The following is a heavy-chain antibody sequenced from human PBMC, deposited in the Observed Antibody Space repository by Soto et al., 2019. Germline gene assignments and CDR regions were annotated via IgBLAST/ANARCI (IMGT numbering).Heavy chain of an antibody. CDR1: GGSFSGYY. J-gene: IGHJ6*03. V-gene: IGHV4-34*01. D-gene: IGHD2-15*01. CDR3: ARGGYCSGGSCNYYYYYYMDV. Sequence: SETLSLTCAVYGGSFSGYYWSWIRQHPGKGLEWIGEINHSGSTNYNPSLKSRVTISVDTSKNQFSLKLSSVTAADTAVYYCARGGYCSGGSCNYYYYYYMDVWGKGTTVTVSS. CDR2: INHSGST.